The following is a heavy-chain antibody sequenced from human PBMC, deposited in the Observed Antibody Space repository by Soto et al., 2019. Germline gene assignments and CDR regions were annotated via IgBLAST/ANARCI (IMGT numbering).Heavy chain of an antibody. J-gene: IGHJ4*02. Sequence: SGPTLVNPTQTLTLTCTFSGFSLSTSQVGVGWIRQPPGKALEWLAHVYWNDAKDYSLSLKTRHTITKDNSKNQVVLTMTNMDPVDTATYFCAHLNTRGSYFDYWGQGALVTVSS. V-gene: IGHV2-5*01. CDR3: AHLNTRGSYFDY. D-gene: IGHD6-25*01. CDR1: GFSLSTSQVG. CDR2: VYWNDAK.